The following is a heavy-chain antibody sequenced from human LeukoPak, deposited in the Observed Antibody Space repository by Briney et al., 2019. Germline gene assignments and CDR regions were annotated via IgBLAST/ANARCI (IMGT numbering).Heavy chain of an antibody. J-gene: IGHJ4*02. CDR2: IYYSGSS. D-gene: IGHD3-10*01. CDR1: SGSISSYY. V-gene: IGHV4-59*01. Sequence: SETLSLTCTVSSGSISSYYWSWIRQAPGKGLEWIGYIYYSGSSNYNPSFKSRLTMSVDTSKKQFSLKLSSVTAADTAVYYCARTESYFDHWGQGSLATVSS. CDR3: ARTESYFDH.